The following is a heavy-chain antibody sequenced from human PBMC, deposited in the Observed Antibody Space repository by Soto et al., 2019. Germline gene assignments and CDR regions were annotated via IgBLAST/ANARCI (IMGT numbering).Heavy chain of an antibody. CDR2: IYYSGST. V-gene: IGHV4-39*01. J-gene: IGHJ3*02. CDR3: AKQGVAGYCSGGSCYSGRFRPGAFDI. D-gene: IGHD2-15*01. CDR1: GGSISSSSYY. Sequence: SETLSLTCTVSGGSISSSSYYWGWIRQPPGKGLEWIGSIYYSGSTYYNPSLKSRVTISVDTSKNQFSLKLSSVTAADTAVYYCAKQGVAGYCSGGSCYSGRFRPGAFDIWGQGTMVTVSS.